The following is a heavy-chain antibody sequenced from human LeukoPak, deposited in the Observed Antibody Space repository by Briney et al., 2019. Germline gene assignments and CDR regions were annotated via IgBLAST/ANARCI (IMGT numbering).Heavy chain of an antibody. CDR3: ARGRSGELYYFDY. Sequence: GGSLRLSCAASGFTVSINYMSWVRQAPGKGLEWVSVIYTGGTTYYADSVKGRFTISRDNSKNTLYIQMNNLRAEDTAVYYCARGRSGELYYFDYWGQGTLVTVSS. D-gene: IGHD2-15*01. CDR2: IYTGGTT. V-gene: IGHV3-66*01. J-gene: IGHJ4*02. CDR1: GFTVSINY.